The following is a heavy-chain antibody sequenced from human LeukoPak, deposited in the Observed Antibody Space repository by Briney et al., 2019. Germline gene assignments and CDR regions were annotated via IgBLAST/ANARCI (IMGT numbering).Heavy chain of an antibody. D-gene: IGHD2-15*01. CDR2: IYPSGST. CDR1: GGSISTYY. CDR3: ARARGGYYYYYYMDV. J-gene: IGHJ6*03. V-gene: IGHV4-4*07. Sequence: SETLSLTCTVSGGSISTYYWNWIRQPAGKGLEWIGRIYPSGSTNYNPSLKSRVTMSLDTSKNQFSLELGSVTAADTAVYYCARARGGYYYYYYMDVWGKGTTVTVSS.